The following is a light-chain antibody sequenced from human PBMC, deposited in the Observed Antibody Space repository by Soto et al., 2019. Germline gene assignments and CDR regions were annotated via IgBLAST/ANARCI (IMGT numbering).Light chain of an antibody. CDR3: CSYAGSYTVV. J-gene: IGLJ1*01. V-gene: IGLV2-11*01. Sequence: QSVLTQPRSVSGSPGQSVTISCTGTSSDVGGYNYVSWYQQHPGKAPKLMIYDVSKRPSGVPDRFSGSKSGNTASLTISGLQAEDEADYCCCSYAGSYTVVFGTGTKVTVL. CDR2: DVS. CDR1: SSDVGGYNY.